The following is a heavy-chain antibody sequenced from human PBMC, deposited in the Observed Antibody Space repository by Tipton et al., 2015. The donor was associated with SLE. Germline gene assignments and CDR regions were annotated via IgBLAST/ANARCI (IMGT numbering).Heavy chain of an antibody. CDR1: GYSLYSGYY. D-gene: IGHD2-15*01. CDR2: VYHSGST. CDR3: ARGIGSFDI. Sequence: TLSLTCAVSGYSLYSGYYWGWIRQPPGKGLEWIGSVYHSGSTYYNPSLKSRVTISVDTSKNQFALKLSSVTAADTAVYYCARGIGSFDIWGQGTMVTVSS. V-gene: IGHV4-38-2*01. J-gene: IGHJ3*02.